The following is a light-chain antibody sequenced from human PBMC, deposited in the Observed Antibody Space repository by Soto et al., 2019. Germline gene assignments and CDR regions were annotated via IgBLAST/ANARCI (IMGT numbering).Light chain of an antibody. V-gene: IGLV2-14*03. CDR2: DVS. CDR1: SSDVGGYDF. CDR3: SSYTSISNYV. J-gene: IGLJ1*01. Sequence: QSALTHPASVCGSPGQSITISCTGTSSDVGGYDFVSWYQHHPGKAPRLMIYDVSHRPSGVSDRFSASKSGNTASLTISGLLAEDEADYYCSSYTSISNYVFGTGTKVTVL.